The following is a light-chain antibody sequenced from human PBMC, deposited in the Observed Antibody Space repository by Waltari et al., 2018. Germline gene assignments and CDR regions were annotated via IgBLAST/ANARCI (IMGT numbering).Light chain of an antibody. V-gene: IGLV1-40*01. CDR3: QSYDSSLSGVV. CDR2: GNS. CDR1: SSNIGAGYD. Sequence: QSVLTQPPSVSGAPGQRVTISCTGSSSNIGAGYDVHWYQQLPGTAPKLLIYGNSNRPSGVPDRVSGSKSGTSASLAITGLQAEDEAEYYCQSYDSSLSGVVFGGGTKLTVL. J-gene: IGLJ2*01.